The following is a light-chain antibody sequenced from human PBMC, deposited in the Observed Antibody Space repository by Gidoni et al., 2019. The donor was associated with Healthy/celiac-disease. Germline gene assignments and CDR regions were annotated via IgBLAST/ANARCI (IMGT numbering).Light chain of an antibody. CDR1: KVGDKY. Sequence: SYELTQPPSVSVSPGQTASITCSGDKVGDKYACWYQQKPGQSPVLVIYQDRKRPSGIPERFSGSNSGNTATLTISGTQAIDEADYYCQAWDSRHEVFGGGTKLTVL. CDR2: QDR. CDR3: QAWDSRHEV. V-gene: IGLV3-1*01. J-gene: IGLJ2*01.